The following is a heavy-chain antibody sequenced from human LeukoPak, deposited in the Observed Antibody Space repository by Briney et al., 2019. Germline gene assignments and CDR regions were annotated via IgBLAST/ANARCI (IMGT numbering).Heavy chain of an antibody. Sequence: GGSLRLSCAASGFTFSSYSMNWVRQAPGKGLEWVSSISSSSSYIYYADSVRGRFTISRDNSKNTLYLQMNTLRAEDTALYYCAKTGVGWFIDYWGQGTLVTVSS. CDR3: AKTGVGWFIDY. CDR2: ISSSSSYI. J-gene: IGHJ4*02. D-gene: IGHD6-19*01. CDR1: GFTFSSYS. V-gene: IGHV3-21*01.